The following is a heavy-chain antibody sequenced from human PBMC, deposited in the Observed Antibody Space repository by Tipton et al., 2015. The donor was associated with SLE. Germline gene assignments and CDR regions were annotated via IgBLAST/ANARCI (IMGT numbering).Heavy chain of an antibody. J-gene: IGHJ4*02. V-gene: IGHV3-33*08. D-gene: IGHD3-16*01. CDR3: AREVLAATFYFDS. Sequence: SLRLSCAASGFTFSSYDIHWVRQAPGKGLEWVAVIWYDGSNKYYADSVKGRFTISRDNSKNSLYLQMNSLRVEDTAVYYCAREVLAATFYFDSWGQGTLVTVSS. CDR1: GFTFSSYD. CDR2: IWYDGSNK.